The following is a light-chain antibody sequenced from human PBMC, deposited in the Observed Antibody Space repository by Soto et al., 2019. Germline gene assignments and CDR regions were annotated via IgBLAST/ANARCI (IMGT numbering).Light chain of an antibody. CDR2: KAT. CDR1: QSLSGW. J-gene: IGKJ4*01. CDR3: QLYNVYPIT. Sequence: DIQMTQSPSTLSAFVGDRVTITCRASQSLSGWLAWYQQKPGKAPKLLIRKATSLESWVTSRYSGRGSGTEITLTISSLQPDDCATYHCQLYNVYPITFGGGTKVEIK. V-gene: IGKV1-5*03.